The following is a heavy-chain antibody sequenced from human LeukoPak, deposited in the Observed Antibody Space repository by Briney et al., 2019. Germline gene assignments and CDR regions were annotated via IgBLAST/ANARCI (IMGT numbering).Heavy chain of an antibody. V-gene: IGHV1-46*01. CDR1: GYTFTSYS. J-gene: IGHJ4*02. CDR3: AVTPAVVAAEFDY. CDR2: INPSGGTT. D-gene: IGHD2-2*01. Sequence: ASVKVSCKASGYTFTSYSLNWVRQAPGQGLEWMGIINPSGGTTNYAQKFQGRITMTRDTSTSTVYMELSSLRSEDTAVYYCAVTPAVVAAEFDYWGQGTLVTVSS.